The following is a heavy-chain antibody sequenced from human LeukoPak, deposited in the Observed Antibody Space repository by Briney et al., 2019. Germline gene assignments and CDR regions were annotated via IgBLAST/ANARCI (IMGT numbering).Heavy chain of an antibody. CDR1: GGSISSSSYY. V-gene: IGHV4-39*01. CDR2: IYYSGST. CDR3: AKETIVVVPAAILRYYYYYYMDV. Sequence: SETLSLTCTVSGGSISSSSYYWGWIRQPPGKGLEWIGSIYYSGSTYYSPSLKSRVTISVDTSKNQFFLKLSSVTAADTAVYYCAKETIVVVPAAILRYYYYYYMDVWGKGTTVTVSS. D-gene: IGHD2-2*02. J-gene: IGHJ6*03.